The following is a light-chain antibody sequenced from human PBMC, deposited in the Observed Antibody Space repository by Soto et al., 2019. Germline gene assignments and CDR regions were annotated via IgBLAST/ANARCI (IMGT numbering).Light chain of an antibody. CDR2: EGN. J-gene: IGLJ2*01. V-gene: IGLV2-23*01. CDR1: SSDVGTYNL. CDR3: CSYAPSRTLL. Sequence: QSALTQPASVSGSPGESITISCTGTSSDVGTYNLVTWYQQHPGRVPKLILYEGNKRPSGVSSRFSASKSGNTASLTISGLQAEDEDDYFCCSYAPSRTLLFGGGTKVTVL.